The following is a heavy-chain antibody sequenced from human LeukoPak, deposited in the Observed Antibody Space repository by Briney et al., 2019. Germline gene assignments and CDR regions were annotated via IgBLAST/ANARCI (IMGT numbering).Heavy chain of an antibody. CDR1: GFTFSSYA. CDR3: AKSHSGSWYYFDY. Sequence: GGSLGLSCAVSGFTFSSYAMSWVRQAPGKGLEWVSTISGSGGSTYYADSVKGRFTISRDNSKNTLYLQMNSLRAEDTAVYYCAKSHSGSWYYFDYWGQGTLVTVSS. V-gene: IGHV3-23*01. CDR2: ISGSGGST. D-gene: IGHD6-13*01. J-gene: IGHJ4*02.